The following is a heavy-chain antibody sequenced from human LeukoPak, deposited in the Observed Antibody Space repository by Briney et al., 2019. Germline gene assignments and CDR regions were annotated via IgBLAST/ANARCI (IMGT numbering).Heavy chain of an antibody. V-gene: IGHV3-48*01. CDR1: GGTFSSYA. D-gene: IGHD6-13*01. Sequence: SCKASGGTFSSYAISWVRQAPGKGLEWIAYILGSSRTIYYADSVKGRFTISRDNAKNSLYLQMNSLRAEDTAVYYCAGLTAAAGFDYWGQGTLVTVSS. CDR2: ILGSSRTI. J-gene: IGHJ4*02. CDR3: AGLTAAAGFDY.